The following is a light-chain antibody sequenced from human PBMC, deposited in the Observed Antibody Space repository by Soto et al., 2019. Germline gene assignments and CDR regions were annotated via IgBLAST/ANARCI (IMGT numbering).Light chain of an antibody. CDR3: QQYYNWPRT. CDR1: EDINLF. V-gene: IGKV1-6*02. CDR2: AAS. J-gene: IGKJ1*01. Sequence: AIRLTQSPSSLSASVGDTVTIIFRASEDINLFLNWYQQHPGKAPQVLIYAASYLQRGVPSRFSGSGSGTEFTLTIYSLKSEDFAVYFCQQYYNWPRTFGQGTKVDI.